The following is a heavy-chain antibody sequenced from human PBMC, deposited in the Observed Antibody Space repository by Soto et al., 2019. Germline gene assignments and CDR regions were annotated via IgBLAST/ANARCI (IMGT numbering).Heavy chain of an antibody. V-gene: IGHV3-72*01. CDR3: VRGHYDTSEHSPPIYFDS. CDR1: GFTFSDHY. Sequence: SLRLCCAFSGFTFSDHYMDWVRQAPGKGLDWVGRSKNKPNSYTTEYAASVKGRFTISRDDSKKSLYLQMNSLKTEDTAVYDWVRGHYDTSEHSPPIYFDSWGQGILVTVSS. CDR2: SKNKPNSYTT. D-gene: IGHD3-22*01. J-gene: IGHJ4*02.